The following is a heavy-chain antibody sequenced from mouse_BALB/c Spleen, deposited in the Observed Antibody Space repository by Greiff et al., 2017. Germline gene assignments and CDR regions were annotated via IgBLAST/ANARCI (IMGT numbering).Heavy chain of an antibody. V-gene: IGHV1-15*01. CDR1: GYTFTDYE. Sequence: QVQLQQSGAELVRPGASVTLSCKASGYTFTDYEMHWVKQTPVHGLEWIGAIDPETGGTAYNQKFKGKATLTADKSSSTAYMELRSLTSEDSAVYYCTRSTMITTGFDYWGQGTTLTVSS. D-gene: IGHD2-4*01. CDR3: TRSTMITTGFDY. CDR2: IDPETGGT. J-gene: IGHJ2*01.